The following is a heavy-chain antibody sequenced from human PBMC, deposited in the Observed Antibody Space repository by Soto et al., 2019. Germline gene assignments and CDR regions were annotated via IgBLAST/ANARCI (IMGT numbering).Heavy chain of an antibody. Sequence: QVQLVQSGAEVKKPGSSVTVSCKASGGTFSSYAVSWVRQAPGQGLEWMGGIIPIFGTTNYPLKFQGRVSSTADQSTSTTFRELSSLKSNDTAVYYCGRPDSSSLESPYYYAVVVWGQGTTVIVSS. D-gene: IGHD6-13*01. CDR1: GGTFSSYA. J-gene: IGHJ6*02. V-gene: IGHV1-69*12. CDR3: GRPDSSSLESPYYYAVVV. CDR2: IIPIFGTT.